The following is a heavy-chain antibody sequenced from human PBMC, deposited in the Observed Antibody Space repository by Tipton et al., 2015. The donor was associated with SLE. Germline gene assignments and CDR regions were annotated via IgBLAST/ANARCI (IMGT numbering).Heavy chain of an antibody. CDR3: ARAIAARDAY. CDR1: GFTLSSYW. D-gene: IGHD2-21*01. CDR2: INQDATAK. J-gene: IGHJ4*02. Sequence: SLRLSCAASGFTLSSYWMSWVRQAPGKGLEWVANINQDATAKYFVDSVKGRFTISRDNAKNSLYLQMNSLRAEDTAVYYCARAIAARDAYWGQGTLVTVSS. V-gene: IGHV3-7*01.